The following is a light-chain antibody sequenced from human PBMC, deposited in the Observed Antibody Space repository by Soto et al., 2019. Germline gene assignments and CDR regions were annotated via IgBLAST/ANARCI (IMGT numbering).Light chain of an antibody. J-gene: IGLJ3*02. V-gene: IGLV2-14*01. CDR3: CSYTGNTTPV. Sequence: QLVLTQPASVSGSPGQSITISCTGTSNDVGGYAYVSWYQQYPGKAPKLVISEVSNRPSGVSHRFSGSRSGNTASLTISGLQAEDEADYHCCSYTGNTTPVFGGGTKLTVL. CDR1: SNDVGGYAY. CDR2: EVS.